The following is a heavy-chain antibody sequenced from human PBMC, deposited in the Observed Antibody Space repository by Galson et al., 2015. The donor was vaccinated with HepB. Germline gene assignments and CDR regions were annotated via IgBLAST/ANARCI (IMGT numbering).Heavy chain of an antibody. D-gene: IGHD6-13*01. J-gene: IGHJ5*02. Sequence: ETLSLTCAVYGGSFSGYYWSWIRQPPGKGLEWIGEINHSGSTNYNPSLKSRVTISVDTSKNQFSLKLSSVTAADTAVYYCARSTYGSSWSYLWGQGTLVTVSS. CDR2: INHSGST. CDR3: ARSTYGSSWSYL. CDR1: GGSFSGYY. V-gene: IGHV4-34*01.